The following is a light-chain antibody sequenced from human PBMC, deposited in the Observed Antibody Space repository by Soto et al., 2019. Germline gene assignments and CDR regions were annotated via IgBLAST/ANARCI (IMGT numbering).Light chain of an antibody. V-gene: IGLV2-8*01. CDR2: EVS. CDR1: SSDVGAYNY. Sequence: QSVLTQPPSASGSPGQSATISCTGTSSDVGAYNYVSWYQQLPGKAPKLIIYEVSKRPSGVPDRFSGSKSGNTASLTVSGLQAEDGVDYYCTSYAGTYSFFYVFGTGTKVTV. J-gene: IGLJ1*01. CDR3: TSYAGTYSFFYV.